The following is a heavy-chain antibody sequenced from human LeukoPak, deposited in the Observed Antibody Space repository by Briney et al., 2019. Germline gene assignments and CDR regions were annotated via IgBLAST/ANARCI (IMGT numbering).Heavy chain of an antibody. CDR1: GFTFGDYA. CDR2: IWYDGSNK. CDR3: ARDATGGSGFDY. V-gene: IGHV3-33*01. Sequence: PGGSLRLSCTASGFTFGDYAMTWVRQAPGKGLEWVAVIWYDGSNKYYADSVKGRFTISRDNSKNTLYLQMNSLRAEDTAVYYCARDATGGSGFDYWGQGTLVTVSS. J-gene: IGHJ4*02. D-gene: IGHD3-16*01.